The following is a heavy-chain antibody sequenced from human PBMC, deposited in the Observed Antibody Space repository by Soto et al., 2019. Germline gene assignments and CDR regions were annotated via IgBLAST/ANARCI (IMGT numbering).Heavy chain of an antibody. CDR2: IIPIFGTA. D-gene: IGHD4-17*01. CDR3: ASPPRSSTVVYLDGAFDI. V-gene: IGHV1-69*13. J-gene: IGHJ3*02. Sequence: SVKVSCKASGGTFSSYAISWVRQAPGQGLEWMGGIIPIFGTANYAQKFQGRVTITADESTSTAYMELSSLRSEDTAVYYCASPPRSSTVVYLDGAFDIWGQGTMVTVS. CDR1: GGTFSSYA.